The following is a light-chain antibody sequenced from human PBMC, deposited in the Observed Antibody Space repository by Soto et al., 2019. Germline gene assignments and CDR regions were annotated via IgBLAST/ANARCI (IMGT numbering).Light chain of an antibody. CDR3: QHRSTWPRT. J-gene: IGKJ1*01. Sequence: EIGMTQSPATLSVSPGERATLSCRASQTVSSNYLAWCQQKPGQAPRLLIYDVSNRAPGIPARFSGSGYGTDFTLTISSLEPEDFAVYYCQHRSTWPRTFGQGTKVDIK. V-gene: IGKV3-11*01. CDR2: DVS. CDR1: QTVSSNY.